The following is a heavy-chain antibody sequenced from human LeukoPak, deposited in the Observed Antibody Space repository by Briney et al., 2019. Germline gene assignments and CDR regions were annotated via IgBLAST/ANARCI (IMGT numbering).Heavy chain of an antibody. CDR2: INPHSDAT. CDR3: AGDRYSRTTSKRFDP. J-gene: IGHJ5*02. CDR1: GYTFTDYY. Sequence: ASVKVSCKASGYTFTDYYMHWVRQAPGQGLEWMGWINPHSDATNYAQKFQGRVTMTRDSSVSTAYMELSRLRSDDTAVYYCAGDRYSRTTSKRFDPWGQGTLVTVSS. D-gene: IGHD2-2*01. V-gene: IGHV1-2*02.